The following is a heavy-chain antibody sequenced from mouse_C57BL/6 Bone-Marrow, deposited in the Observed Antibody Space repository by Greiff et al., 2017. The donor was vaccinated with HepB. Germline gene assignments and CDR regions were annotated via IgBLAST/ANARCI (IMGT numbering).Heavy chain of an antibody. V-gene: IGHV1-55*01. CDR2: IYPGSGST. CDR3: ARWIRLRAHWYFDV. Sequence: QVQLQQPGAELVKPGASVKMSCKASGYTFTSYWITWVKQRPGQGLEWIGDIYPGSGSTNYNEKFKSKATLTVDTSSSTAYMQLSSLTSEDSAVYYCARWIRLRAHWYFDVGGTGTTVTVSS. CDR1: GYTFTSYW. J-gene: IGHJ1*03. D-gene: IGHD2-4*01.